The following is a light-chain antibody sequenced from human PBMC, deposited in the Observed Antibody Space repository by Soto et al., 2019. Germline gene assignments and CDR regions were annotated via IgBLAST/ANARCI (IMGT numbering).Light chain of an antibody. V-gene: IGKV1-9*01. CDR3: QQTERYPSA. Sequence: QLTRCRSTLSASVGDRVTITYRASQDISSFLAWYQQKPGKAPKLLIFAASTLQCGVPSRFSGSGSGTDFTLTFSSLQPGDFATYYWQQTERYPSALGGGTKVDIK. J-gene: IGKJ4*02. CDR1: QDISSF. CDR2: AAS.